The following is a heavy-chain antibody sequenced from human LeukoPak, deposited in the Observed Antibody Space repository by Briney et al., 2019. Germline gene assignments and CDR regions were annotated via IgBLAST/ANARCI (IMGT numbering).Heavy chain of an antibody. D-gene: IGHD2-8*02. Sequence: GGSLRLSCAASGFIVSSNYMSWVRQAPGKGLEWVSVIYSGGSTYYADSVKGRFTISRDNSKNTLYLQMNSLRAEDTAVYYCARDIGPGYSSGFDWGQGTLVTVSS. CDR2: IYSGGST. J-gene: IGHJ4*02. V-gene: IGHV3-53*01. CDR3: ARDIGPGYSSGFD. CDR1: GFIVSSNY.